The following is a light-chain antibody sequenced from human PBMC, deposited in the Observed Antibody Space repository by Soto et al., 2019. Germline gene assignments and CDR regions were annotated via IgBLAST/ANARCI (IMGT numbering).Light chain of an antibody. CDR2: DAS. J-gene: IGKJ2*01. Sequence: EIVLTQSPATLSLSPGERATLSCRASQGVSNCFAWYQQKPGQAPRLLIYDASNRATDIPARFSGSGYGTDFTLTISTLEPEDFAVYYCQQRGHCPSTFGQGTKLEIK. CDR3: QQRGHCPST. CDR1: QGVSNC. V-gene: IGKV3-11*01.